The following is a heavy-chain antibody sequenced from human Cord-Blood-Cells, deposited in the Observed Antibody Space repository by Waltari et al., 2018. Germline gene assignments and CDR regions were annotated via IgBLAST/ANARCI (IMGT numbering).Heavy chain of an antibody. Sequence: QVQLVESGGGVVQPGRSLRLSCAASGFTFSSYGMHWFRQAPGKGLEWVAVISYDGSNKYYADSVKGRFTISRDNSKNTLYLQMNSLRAEDTAVYYCAKDRVEGAFDIWGQGTMVTVSS. CDR3: AKDRVEGAFDI. V-gene: IGHV3-30*18. CDR2: ISYDGSNK. J-gene: IGHJ3*02. CDR1: GFTFSSYG.